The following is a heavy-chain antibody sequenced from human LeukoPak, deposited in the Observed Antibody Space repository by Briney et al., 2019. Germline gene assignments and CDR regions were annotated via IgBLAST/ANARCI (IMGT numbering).Heavy chain of an antibody. CDR2: INAGNGNT. Sequence: GASVKVSCKASGYTFTSYAMHWVRQAPGQRLEWMGWINAGNGNTKYSQKFQGRVTITRDTSASTAYMELSSLRSEDTAVYYCARDLFERRIVVGLIESRQYYYGMDVWGQGTTVTVSS. CDR1: GYTFTSYA. J-gene: IGHJ6*02. CDR3: ARDLFERRIVVGLIESRQYYYGMDV. V-gene: IGHV1-3*01. D-gene: IGHD2-21*01.